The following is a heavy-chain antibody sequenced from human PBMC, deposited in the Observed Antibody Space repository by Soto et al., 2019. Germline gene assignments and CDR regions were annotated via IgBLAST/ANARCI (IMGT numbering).Heavy chain of an antibody. D-gene: IGHD1-7*01. V-gene: IGHV3-48*02. J-gene: IGHJ6*02. Sequence: GGSLRLSCVSSGFTFSTYSMNWVRQAPGKGLEWVAYIYSTGSNRQYADSVKGRFTISRDNAKNSLYLEMNSLRDEDTAVYYCARRLELQGYYYYYGMDVWGQGTTVTVSS. CDR2: IYSTGSNR. CDR1: GFTFSTYS. CDR3: ARRLELQGYYYYYGMDV.